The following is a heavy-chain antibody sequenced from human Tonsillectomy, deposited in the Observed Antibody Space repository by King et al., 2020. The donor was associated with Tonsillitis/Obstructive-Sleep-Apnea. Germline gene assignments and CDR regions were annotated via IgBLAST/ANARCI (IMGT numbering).Heavy chain of an antibody. V-gene: IGHV4-34*01. CDR2: INHSGST. J-gene: IGHJ6*02. Sequence: VQLQQWGAGLLKPSETLSLTCAVYGGSFSGYYWSWIRQPPGKGLEWIGEINHSGSTNYNPSLKSRVTISVDTSKNQFSLKLSSVTAADTAVYYCASGRLARRPPPRYYYYGMDVWGQGTTVTVSS. CDR3: ASGRLARRPPPRYYYYGMDV. CDR1: GGSFSGYY.